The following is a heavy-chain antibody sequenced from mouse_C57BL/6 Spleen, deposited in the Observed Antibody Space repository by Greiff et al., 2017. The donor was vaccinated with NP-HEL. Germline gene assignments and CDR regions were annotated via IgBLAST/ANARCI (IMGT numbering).Heavy chain of an antibody. CDR2: IWSGGST. CDR1: GFSLTSYG. CDR3: ARRGGLRQFAY. D-gene: IGHD2-4*01. J-gene: IGHJ3*01. Sequence: VMLVESGPGLVQPSQSLSITCTVSGFSLTSYGVHWVRQSPGKGLEWLGVIWSGGSTDYNAAFISRLSISKDNSKSQVFFKMNSLQADDTAIYYCARRGGLRQFAYWGQGTLVTVSA. V-gene: IGHV2-2*01.